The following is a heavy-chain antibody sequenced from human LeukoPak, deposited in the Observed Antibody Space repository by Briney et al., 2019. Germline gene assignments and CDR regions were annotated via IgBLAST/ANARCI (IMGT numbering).Heavy chain of an antibody. CDR3: ARYSVGGSS. CDR2: INPKSGGT. J-gene: IGHJ4*02. Sequence: ASVNVSCKASGYTFTGYYMHWVRQAPGQGLEWMGWINPKSGGTNYAQTFQGRVTITRDTSISTAYMELSRLRSDDTAVYYCARYSVGGSSWGQGTLVTVSS. D-gene: IGHD3-16*01. CDR1: GYTFTGYY. V-gene: IGHV1-2*02.